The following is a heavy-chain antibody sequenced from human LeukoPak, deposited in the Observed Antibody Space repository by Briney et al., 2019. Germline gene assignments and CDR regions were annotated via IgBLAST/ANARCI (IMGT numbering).Heavy chain of an antibody. D-gene: IGHD2-15*01. V-gene: IGHV3-74*01. CDR2: INSDGSST. J-gene: IGHJ6*03. Sequence: PGGSLRLSCAASGFTFSSYWMHWVRQAPGKGLVWVSRINSDGSSTSYADSVKGRFTISRDNAKNTLYLQMNSLRAEDTAVYYCARVPGGNSYYYYMDVWCRGTTVTVSS. CDR3: ARVPGGNSYYYYMDV. CDR1: GFTFSSYW.